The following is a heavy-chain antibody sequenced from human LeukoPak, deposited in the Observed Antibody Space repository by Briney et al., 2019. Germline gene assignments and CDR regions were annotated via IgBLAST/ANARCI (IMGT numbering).Heavy chain of an antibody. V-gene: IGHV1-24*01. J-gene: IGHJ6*02. CDR1: GYTLTELS. Sequence: GASVKVSCKVSGYTLTELSMHWVRQAPGKGLEWMGGFDPEDGETIYAQKFQGRVTMTEDTSTDTAYMELSSPRSEDTAVYYCATEIHYYYGMDVWGQGTTVTVSS. CDR2: FDPEDGET. CDR3: ATEIHYYYGMDV. D-gene: IGHD5-18*01.